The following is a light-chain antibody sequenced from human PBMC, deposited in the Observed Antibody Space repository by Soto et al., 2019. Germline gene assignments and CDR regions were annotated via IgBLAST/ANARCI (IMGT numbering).Light chain of an antibody. V-gene: IGKV1-39*01. CDR3: QQSFSAPLT. J-gene: IGKJ4*01. Sequence: DIQMTQSPSSLSASVGDRVTVPCRASLGISNYLNWYQQKPGKAPKLLIFSASSLQSGVPSRFSGSGSGTHFTLTISSLPPEDFATYYCQQSFSAPLTFGGGTRV. CDR2: SAS. CDR1: LGISNY.